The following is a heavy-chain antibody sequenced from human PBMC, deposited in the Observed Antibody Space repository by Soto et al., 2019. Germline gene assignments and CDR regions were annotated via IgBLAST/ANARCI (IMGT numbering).Heavy chain of an antibody. Sequence: EVQLLESGGGLVQPGGSLRLSCAASGFTFKNSALSWVRQAPGKGLEWVSAISGSGGDTYYADSVRGRFTISRDKSKSTLYLQMNGLRAEDTAVYYCAKEVLGGQGTLVAVSS. V-gene: IGHV3-23*01. CDR1: GFTFKNSA. D-gene: IGHD2-15*01. J-gene: IGHJ4*02. CDR3: AKEVL. CDR2: ISGSGGDT.